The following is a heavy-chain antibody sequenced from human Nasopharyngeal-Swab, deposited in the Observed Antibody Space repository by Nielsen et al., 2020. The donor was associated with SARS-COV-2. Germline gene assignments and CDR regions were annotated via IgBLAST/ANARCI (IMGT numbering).Heavy chain of an antibody. Sequence: GESLKISCAASGFTFSSYWMHWVRLAPGKGLVWVARIDGDGSITNYADSVEGRFGISRDNAKNTVYLQMNSLRDEDTAVYYCVRESTSWSRQNNFSYYFGLDLWGRGTSVIVSS. J-gene: IGHJ6*02. CDR2: IDGDGSIT. CDR1: GFTFSSYW. CDR3: VRESTSWSRQNNFSYYFGLDL. V-gene: IGHV3-74*01.